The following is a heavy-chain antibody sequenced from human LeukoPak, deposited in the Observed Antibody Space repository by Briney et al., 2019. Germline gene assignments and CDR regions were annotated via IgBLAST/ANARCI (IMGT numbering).Heavy chain of an antibody. CDR2: ISYDGSNK. V-gene: IGHV3-30*18. CDR1: GFTFSSYG. Sequence: GGSLRLSCAASGFTFSSYGMHWVRQAPGKGLEWVAVISYDGSNKYYADSVEGRFTISRDNSKNTLYLQMNSLRAEDTAVYYCAKERWLVSQRHSYYGMDVWGKGTTVTVSS. D-gene: IGHD6-19*01. J-gene: IGHJ6*04. CDR3: AKERWLVSQRHSYYGMDV.